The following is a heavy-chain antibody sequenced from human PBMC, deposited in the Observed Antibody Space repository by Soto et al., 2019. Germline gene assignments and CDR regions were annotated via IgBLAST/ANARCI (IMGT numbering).Heavy chain of an antibody. CDR1: GFTFSSYA. D-gene: IGHD6-19*01. V-gene: IGHV3-23*01. CDR2: ISGSGGST. J-gene: IGHJ6*03. CDR3: AKGAVTGRTYYYYYIDV. Sequence: EVQLLESGGGLVQPGGSLRLSCAASGFTFSSYAMSWVRQAPGKGLEWVSAISGSGGSTYYADSVKDRCTISRDNSKNTLYLHMNSLRAEDTAVYYCAKGAVTGRTYYYYYIDVWGKGTTVTVSS.